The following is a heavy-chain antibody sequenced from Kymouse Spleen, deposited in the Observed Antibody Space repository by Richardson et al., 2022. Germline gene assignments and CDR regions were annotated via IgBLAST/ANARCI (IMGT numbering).Heavy chain of an antibody. J-gene: IGHJ6*02. CDR1: GGSISSSSYY. D-gene: IGHD1-26*01. CDR2: IYYSGST. Sequence: QLQLQESGPGLVKPSETLSLTCTVSGGSISSSSYYWGWIRQPPGKGLEWIGSIYYSGSTYYNPSLKSRVTISVDTSKNQFSLKLSSVTAADTAVYYCARDNSGSYYYYYYGMDVWGQGTTVTVSS. CDR3: ARDNSGSYYYYYYGMDV. V-gene: IGHV4-39*01.